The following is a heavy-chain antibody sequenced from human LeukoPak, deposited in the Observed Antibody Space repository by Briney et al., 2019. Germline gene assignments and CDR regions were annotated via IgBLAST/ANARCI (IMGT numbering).Heavy chain of an antibody. V-gene: IGHV3-53*01. CDR2: IYAGGNA. Sequence: GGSLRLSCAASGFTVSSNYMTWVRQAPGKGLQWVSVIYAGGNAYYADSVKGRFTISRDNSKNTVYLQMNGLRVEDTAIYYCARALGSGITKSGHDAFDMWGQGTMVTVSS. CDR1: GFTVSSNY. J-gene: IGHJ3*02. D-gene: IGHD6-19*01. CDR3: ARALGSGITKSGHDAFDM.